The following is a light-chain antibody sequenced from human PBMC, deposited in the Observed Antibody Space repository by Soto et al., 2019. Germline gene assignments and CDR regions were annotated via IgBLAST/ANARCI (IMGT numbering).Light chain of an antibody. Sequence: QSVLTQPPSASGTPGQRVTISCSGSSSNIGSNTVNWYQQLPGTAPKLLIYNNNQRPSGVPDRFSGSKSGTSASLAISGPQSEDEGDYYCAAWDDSLNGLVFGTGTKLTVL. V-gene: IGLV1-44*01. CDR3: AAWDDSLNGLV. J-gene: IGLJ1*01. CDR1: SSNIGSNT. CDR2: NNN.